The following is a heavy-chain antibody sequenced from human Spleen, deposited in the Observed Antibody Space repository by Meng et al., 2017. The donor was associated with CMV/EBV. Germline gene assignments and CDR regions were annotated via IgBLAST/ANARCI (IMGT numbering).Heavy chain of an antibody. D-gene: IGHD2-2*01. Sequence: NYGVSWVRQAPGQVLEFMVWISDYNGNTNYAQNFQGRVTMTTDSSTSTAFMELRGLRSDDTAVYYCARGGMMWRSGIVVEPAAAFDFWGQGTLVTVSS. V-gene: IGHV1-18*01. J-gene: IGHJ4*02. CDR2: ISDYNGNT. CDR3: ARGGMMWRSGIVVEPAAAFDF. CDR1: NYG.